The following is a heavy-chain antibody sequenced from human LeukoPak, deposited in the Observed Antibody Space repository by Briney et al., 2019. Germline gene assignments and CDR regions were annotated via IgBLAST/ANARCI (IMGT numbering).Heavy chain of an antibody. CDR3: ARGAGGYGRSFDY. V-gene: IGHV4-31*03. Sequence: SETLSLTCTVSGGSISSDGYYWSWIRQHPGKGLEWIGYIYYSGSTYYNPSLKSRVTISVDTSKNQFSLKLSSVTAADTAVYYCARGAGGYGRSFDYWGQGTLVTVSS. CDR2: IYYSGST. CDR1: GGSISSDGYY. D-gene: IGHD4-17*01. J-gene: IGHJ4*02.